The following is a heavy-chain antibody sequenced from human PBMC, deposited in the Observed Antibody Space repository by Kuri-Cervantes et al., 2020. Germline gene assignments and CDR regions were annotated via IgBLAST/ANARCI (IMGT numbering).Heavy chain of an antibody. CDR2: IKSKSDGGTA. CDR1: GFTFTDAW. CDR3: TTGINLWF. V-gene: IGHV3-15*01. D-gene: IGHD2-21*01. Sequence: GESLKISCAASGFTFTDAWMSWVRQAPGKGLEWVGRIKSKSDGGTADYVAPVKGRFTISRDDSKNTLYLQMNSLKIEDTAIYYCTTGINLWFWGQGTLVTVSS. J-gene: IGHJ4*02.